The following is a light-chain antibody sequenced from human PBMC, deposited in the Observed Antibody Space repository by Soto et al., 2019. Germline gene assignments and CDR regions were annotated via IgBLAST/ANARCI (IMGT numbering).Light chain of an antibody. CDR1: QSVDSSY. J-gene: IGKJ2*01. CDR3: QQYGTSPPLYT. CDR2: GAS. Sequence: EIVLTQSPGTLPLSPGESATLSCRASQSVDSSYTAWYQQKPGQAPRLLIYGASNRATGIPNRFSGTGSGTDLTLTISRLEPEDFAVYYCQQYGTSPPLYTFGQGTKLEI. V-gene: IGKV3-20*01.